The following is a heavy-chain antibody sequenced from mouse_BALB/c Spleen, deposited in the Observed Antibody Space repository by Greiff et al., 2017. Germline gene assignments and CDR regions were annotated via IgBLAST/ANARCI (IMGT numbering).Heavy chain of an antibody. CDR3: ARGDYRYPYYAMDY. Sequence: DVMLVESGGGLVQPGGSRKLSCAASGFTFSSFGMHWVRQTPEKRLEWVASISSGGSTYYPDSVKGRFTISRDNARNILYLQMSSLRSEDTAMYYCARGDYRYPYYAMDYWGQGTSVTVSS. J-gene: IGHJ4*01. CDR2: ISSGGST. D-gene: IGHD2-14*01. CDR1: GFTFSSFG. V-gene: IGHV5-6-5*01.